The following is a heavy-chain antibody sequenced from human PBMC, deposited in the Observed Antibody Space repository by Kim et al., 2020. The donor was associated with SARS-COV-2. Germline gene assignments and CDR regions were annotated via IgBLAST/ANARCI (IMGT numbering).Heavy chain of an antibody. Sequence: SETLSLTCAVSGGSISSSNWWSWVRQPPGKGLEWIGEIYHSGSTNYNPSLKSRVTISVDKSKNQFSLKLSSVTAADTAVYYCASRAEQLVWWYAFDIWGQGTMVTVSS. J-gene: IGHJ3*02. D-gene: IGHD6-13*01. CDR3: ASRAEQLVWWYAFDI. CDR1: GGSISSSNW. V-gene: IGHV4-4*02. CDR2: IYHSGST.